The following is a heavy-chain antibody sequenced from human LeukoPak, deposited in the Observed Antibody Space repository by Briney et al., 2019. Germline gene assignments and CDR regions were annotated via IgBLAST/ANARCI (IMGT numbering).Heavy chain of an antibody. V-gene: IGHV3-23*01. D-gene: IGHD3-3*01. Sequence: GGSLRLSCAASGFTFSSYAMSWVRQAPGKGLEWVSAISGSGGSTYYADSVKGRFTISRDNSKNTLYLQMNSLRAEDTAVYYCAKVEYDFWSGYWDYWGQGTLVTVSS. CDR2: ISGSGGST. CDR3: AKVEYDFWSGYWDY. J-gene: IGHJ4*02. CDR1: GFTFSSYA.